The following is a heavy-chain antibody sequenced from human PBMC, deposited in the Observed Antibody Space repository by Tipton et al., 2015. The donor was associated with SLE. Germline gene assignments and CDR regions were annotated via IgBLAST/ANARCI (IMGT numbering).Heavy chain of an antibody. CDR1: GGSFSGYY. CDR2: INHSGRT. J-gene: IGHJ4*02. CDR3: ARQGAVAKFDY. V-gene: IGHV4-34*01. Sequence: TLSLTCAVYGGSFSGYYCSWIRQPPGRGLEWIGEINHSGRTNYKSSLKSRVTISVDTSKNQFSLKLSSVTAADTAVYYCARQGAVAKFDYWLQGTMVPVPS. D-gene: IGHD6-19*01.